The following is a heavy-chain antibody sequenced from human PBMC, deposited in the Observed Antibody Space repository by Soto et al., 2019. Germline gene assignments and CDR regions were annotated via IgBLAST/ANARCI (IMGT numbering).Heavy chain of an antibody. CDR2: ISYDGSNK. V-gene: IGHV3-30*18. J-gene: IGHJ4*02. CDR3: AKESPVLYDILTGSHLPGVDY. CDR1: GFTFSSYG. Sequence: QPGGSLRLSCAASGFTFSSYGMHWVRQAPGKGLEWVAVISYDGSNKYYADSVKGRFTISRDNSENTLYLQMNSLRAEDTAVYYCAKESPVLYDILTGSHLPGVDYWGQGTLVTVSS. D-gene: IGHD3-9*01.